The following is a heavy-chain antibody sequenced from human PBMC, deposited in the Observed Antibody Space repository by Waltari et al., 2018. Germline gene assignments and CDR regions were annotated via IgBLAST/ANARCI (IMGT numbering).Heavy chain of an antibody. J-gene: IGHJ4*02. V-gene: IGHV3-23*04. CDR2: ISGSGGST. D-gene: IGHD6-19*01. Sequence: EVQLVESGGGLVQPGGSLRLSCAASGFTFSSYAMSWVRQAPGKGLEWVSAISGSGGSTYDADSVNGRFTISRDNSKNTRYLQMNSLRAEDTAVYYCARREGGSGWYVGEFDYWGQGTLVTVSS. CDR3: ARREGGSGWYVGEFDY. CDR1: GFTFSSYA.